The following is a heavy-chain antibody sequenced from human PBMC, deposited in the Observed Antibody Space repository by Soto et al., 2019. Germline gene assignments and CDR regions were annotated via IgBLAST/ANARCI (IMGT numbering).Heavy chain of an antibody. CDR1: GFTFSNYG. CDR2: ISYDGSNK. V-gene: IGHV3-30*18. J-gene: IGHJ4*02. CDR3: AKDLLRYFDWSPIDY. Sequence: GGSLRLSCAASGFTFSNYGMHWVRQAPGKGLEWVAVISYDGSNKYYADSVKGRFTISRDNSKNTLYLQMNSLRAEDTAVYYCAKDLLRYFDWSPIDYWGQGTLVTVSS. D-gene: IGHD3-9*01.